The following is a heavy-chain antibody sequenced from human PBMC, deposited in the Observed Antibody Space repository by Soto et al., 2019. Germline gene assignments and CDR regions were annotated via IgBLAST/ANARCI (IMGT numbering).Heavy chain of an antibody. D-gene: IGHD6-19*01. V-gene: IGHV4-59*12. CDR3: AVYLPGAGGVGY. CDR1: GGSISGYY. J-gene: IGHJ4*02. CDR2: IYYSGGT. Sequence: SETLSLTCTVSGGSISGYYWSWSRQPPGKGLEWIGYIYYSGGTNYNPSLKSRVTISLDTSSNQFSLKLSSVTAADTAVYYCAVYLPGAGGVGYWGQGTLVTVSS.